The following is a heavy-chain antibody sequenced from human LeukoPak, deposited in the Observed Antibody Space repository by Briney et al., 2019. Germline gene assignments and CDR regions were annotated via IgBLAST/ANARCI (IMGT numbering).Heavy chain of an antibody. CDR2: IYYSGTT. CDR3: ATEVPPRY. Sequence: SQTLSLTCTVSGVSISSGGYYWSWIRQPPGKGLEWIGYIYYSGTTNYNPSLKSRVTISVDTSKNQFFLKLRSVTAADMAVYYCATEVPPRYWGQGTLVTVPS. CDR1: GVSISSGGYY. J-gene: IGHJ4*02. V-gene: IGHV4-61*08.